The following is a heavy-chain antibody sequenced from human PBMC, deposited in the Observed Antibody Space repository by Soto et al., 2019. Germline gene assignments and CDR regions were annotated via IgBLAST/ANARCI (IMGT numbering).Heavy chain of an antibody. Sequence: EVQLVESGGGLVKPGGSLRLSCAASGFTFSSYSMNWVRQAPGKGLEWVSSISSSSSYIYYADSVKGRFTISRDNAKNSLNLQMKSLRDEDTAVYYCARDGLGYCSGGSCYLASWGQGTLVTVSS. J-gene: IGHJ4*02. CDR1: GFTFSSYS. CDR2: ISSSSSYI. D-gene: IGHD2-15*01. V-gene: IGHV3-21*01. CDR3: ARDGLGYCSGGSCYLAS.